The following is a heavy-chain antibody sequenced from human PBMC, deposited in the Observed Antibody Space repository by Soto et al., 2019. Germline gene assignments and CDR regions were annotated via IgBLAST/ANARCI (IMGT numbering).Heavy chain of an antibody. CDR3: TRSYMMYNWNYLPGY. J-gene: IGHJ4*02. Sequence: GGSLRLSCTASGFTFGDYAMSWFRQTPGKGLEWVGFIRSKAYGGTTEYAASVKGRFTISRDDSKSIAYLQMNSLKTEDTAVYYCTRSYMMYNWNYLPGYWGQGTLVTVSS. D-gene: IGHD1-7*01. CDR1: GFTFGDYA. CDR2: IRSKAYGGTT. V-gene: IGHV3-49*03.